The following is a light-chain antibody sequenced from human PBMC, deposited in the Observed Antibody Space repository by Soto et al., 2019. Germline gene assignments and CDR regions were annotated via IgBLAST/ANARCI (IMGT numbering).Light chain of an antibody. Sequence: ETVLTQSPATLSLSPGESATLSCRASQNIDYYLRWYQQKPGQSPRRVIYDTFNRATGVPVRFRGVGAGTDFTLTISDLEPEDFAFYYCQQRKSWPITFGTGTRVEI. CDR2: DTF. CDR1: QNIDYY. V-gene: IGKV3-11*01. CDR3: QQRKSWPIT. J-gene: IGKJ4*01.